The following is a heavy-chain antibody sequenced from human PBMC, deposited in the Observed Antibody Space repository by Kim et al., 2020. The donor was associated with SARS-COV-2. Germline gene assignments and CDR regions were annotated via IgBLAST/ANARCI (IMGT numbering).Heavy chain of an antibody. D-gene: IGHD3-10*01. Sequence: GGSLRLSCEASGFIFNRYTINWVRQAPGKGLEWVSSITPTRNYINYADSVEGRFTVSRDNAKNSVYLQMNSLRAEDTAIYYCARDGGTVIRADDYFYYGMDVWGQGTTVTVSS. CDR2: ITPTRNYI. V-gene: IGHV3-21*04. J-gene: IGHJ6*02. CDR1: GFIFNRYT. CDR3: ARDGGTVIRADDYFYYGMDV.